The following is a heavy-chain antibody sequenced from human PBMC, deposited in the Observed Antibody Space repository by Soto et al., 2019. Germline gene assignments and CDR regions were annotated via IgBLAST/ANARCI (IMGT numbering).Heavy chain of an antibody. CDR3: ARQISDRAGYDVFDY. V-gene: IGHV4-39*01. CDR2: IYHSGLT. D-gene: IGHD3-9*01. J-gene: IGHJ4*02. CDR1: GGSIGSSSNY. Sequence: QLQLQESGPGLVKPSETLSLTCPVSGGSIGSSSNYWAWIRQPPGKGLEWIGSIYHSGLTYYNPSLQDLLTISVGTAKNEFALRLSSVTAADTAVYYFARQISDRAGYDVFDYLGQGTMVTVSS.